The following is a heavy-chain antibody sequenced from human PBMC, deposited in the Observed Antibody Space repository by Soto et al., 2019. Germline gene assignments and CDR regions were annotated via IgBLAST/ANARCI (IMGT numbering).Heavy chain of an antibody. CDR1: GYTFTSYG. CDR3: ARDKVGASVVWFDP. D-gene: IGHD1-26*01. J-gene: IGHJ5*02. CDR2: ISAYNGNT. Sequence: VASVKVSCKASGYTFTSYGISWVRQAPGQGLEWMGWISAYNGNTNYAQKLQGRVTMTTDTSTSTAYMELRSLRSDDTAVYYCARDKVGASVVWFDPWGQGTLVTVSS. V-gene: IGHV1-18*01.